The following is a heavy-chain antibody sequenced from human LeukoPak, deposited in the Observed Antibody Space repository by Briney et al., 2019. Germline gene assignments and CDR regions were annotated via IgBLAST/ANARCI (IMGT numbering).Heavy chain of an antibody. V-gene: IGHV3-43*02. CDR2: ISGDGGDT. D-gene: IGHD3-3*01. CDR1: GFPFGDHA. CDR3: AKDEWFIYRADFILDY. Sequence: GGSLRLSCAASGFPFGDHAMHWDRQAPGKGLEWVSLISGDGGDTYYADSVKGRFTISRDNSKNSLYLQMNSLRAKDSAMYYCAKDEWFIYRADFILDYWGQGTLVTVSS. J-gene: IGHJ4*02.